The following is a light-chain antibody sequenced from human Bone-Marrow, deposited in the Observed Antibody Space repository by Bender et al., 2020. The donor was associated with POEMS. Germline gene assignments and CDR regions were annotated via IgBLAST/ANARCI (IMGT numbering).Light chain of an antibody. CDR3: QFRDTIGLLNV. CDR2: DKT. J-gene: IGLJ1*01. CDR1: SLRTDY. Sequence: SSELTQDPAVFVALGQTVRITCQGDSLRTDYSHWYQQKPGQAPVLVIYDKTNRPSGIPDRFSGSRSGNTASLTITGAHAENEAEYYCQFRDTIGLLNVFGVGTKVSVL. V-gene: IGLV3-19*01.